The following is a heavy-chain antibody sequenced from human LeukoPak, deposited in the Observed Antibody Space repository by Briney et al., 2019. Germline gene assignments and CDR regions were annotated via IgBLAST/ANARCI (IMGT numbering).Heavy chain of an antibody. CDR3: AKDRQAWNNYGYLIDDY. V-gene: IGHV3-30*02. Sequence: GGSLRLSCAASGITFSNYGMHWVRQAPGKGLEWVAFIRFDGSDKYYADSVKGRFSIPRDNSKNTLYLQMNSLRGDDTAVYYCAKDRQAWNNYGYLIDDYWGQGTLVTVSS. CDR1: GITFSNYG. D-gene: IGHD1/OR15-1a*01. CDR2: IRFDGSDK. J-gene: IGHJ4*02.